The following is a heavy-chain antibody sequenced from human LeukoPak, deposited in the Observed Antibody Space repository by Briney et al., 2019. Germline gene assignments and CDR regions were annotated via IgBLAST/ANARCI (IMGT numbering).Heavy chain of an antibody. V-gene: IGHV4-61*01. D-gene: IGHD6-19*01. Sequence: PSETLSLTCTVSGGSISSSTYYWSWIRQPPGKGLEWIGYIYYSGSTNYNPSLKSRVTISVDTSKNQFSLKLSSVTAADTAVYYCARGGVADPFDYWGQGTLVTVSS. CDR3: ARGGVADPFDY. CDR1: GGSISSSTYY. CDR2: IYYSGST. J-gene: IGHJ4*02.